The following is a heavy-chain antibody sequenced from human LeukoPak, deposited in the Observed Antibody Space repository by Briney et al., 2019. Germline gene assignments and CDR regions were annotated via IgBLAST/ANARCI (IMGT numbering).Heavy chain of an antibody. CDR1: GFTFSSYS. CDR3: VRAKSGHYGYSDY. J-gene: IGHJ4*02. D-gene: IGHD5-18*01. V-gene: IGHV3-48*01. CDR2: ISSSSSTI. Sequence: GGSLRLSCAASGFTFSSYSMNWVRQAPGKGLEWVSYISSSSSTIYYADSVKGRFTISRDNAKNSLYLQMNSLRADDTAVYYCVRAKSGHYGYSDYWGQGTLVTVSS.